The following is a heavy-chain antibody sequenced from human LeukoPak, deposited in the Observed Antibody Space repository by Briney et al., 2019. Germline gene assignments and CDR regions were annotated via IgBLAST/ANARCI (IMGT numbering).Heavy chain of an antibody. D-gene: IGHD2-2*01. CDR3: ARGTIVVVPAAYGKHDAFDI. V-gene: IGHV1-69*13. CDR2: IIPIFGTA. Sequence: ASLRVSCKAPGGTFRSYAISWGRQAPGQGREWRGGIIPIFGTANYAQKFQGRVTITADESTSTAYMELSSLRSEDTAVYYCARGTIVVVPAAYGKHDAFDIWGQGTMVTVSS. J-gene: IGHJ3*02. CDR1: GGTFRSYA.